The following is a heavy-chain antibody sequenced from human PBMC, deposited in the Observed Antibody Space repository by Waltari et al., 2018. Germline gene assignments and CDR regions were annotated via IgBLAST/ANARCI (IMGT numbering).Heavy chain of an antibody. J-gene: IGHJ5*02. V-gene: IGHV3-30*18. CDR3: AKDALGNPYLDH. CDR2: AFFDGIKT. Sequence: QVQLVESGGGVVQPGMSLRLSCAASGFSLSNFGMHWVRQAPGKGGKWVSLAFFDGIKTDYADSVRGRFTISRDNSKNTLYRDINNLRVDDTGIYYCAKDALGNPYLDHWGQGTVVTFSS. CDR1: GFSLSNFG.